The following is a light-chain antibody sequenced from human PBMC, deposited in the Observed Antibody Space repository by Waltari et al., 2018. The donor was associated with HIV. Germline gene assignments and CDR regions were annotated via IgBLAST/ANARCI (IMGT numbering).Light chain of an antibody. CDR3: NSYTKNNTWV. CDR1: SSDVGGYNY. CDR2: EVS. V-gene: IGLV2-14*01. Sequence: QSALTQPASVSGSPGQSITISCTGTSSDVGGYNYVPWYQQYPGKAPTLMIYEVSNRPTWVANRCSGSKSVSAASLTISGLQAEDEADYYCNSYTKNNTWVFGGGTKLTVL. J-gene: IGLJ3*02.